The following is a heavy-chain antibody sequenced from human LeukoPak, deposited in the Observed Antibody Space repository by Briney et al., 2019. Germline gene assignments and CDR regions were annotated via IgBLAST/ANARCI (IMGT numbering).Heavy chain of an antibody. D-gene: IGHD2-2*01. V-gene: IGHV4-39*01. CDR1: GGSISSTSY. CDR2: ILYSGST. J-gene: IGHJ5*02. CDR3: ARQEVGAGYCSSTSCAEPHWFDP. Sequence: SETLSLTCIVSGGSISSTSYWGWIRQPPGKGLEWIGTILYSGSTFYNPSLKSRVTISVDTSKNQFSLKLNSVTAADTAVYYCARQEVGAGYCSSTSCAEPHWFDPWGQGILVTVSS.